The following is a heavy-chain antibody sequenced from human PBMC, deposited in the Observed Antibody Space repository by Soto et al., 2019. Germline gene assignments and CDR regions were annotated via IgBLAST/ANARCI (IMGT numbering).Heavy chain of an antibody. D-gene: IGHD5-18*01. CDR3: ANSEYSRYKNIDV. J-gene: IGHJ6*02. V-gene: IGHV3-30*18. CDR2: ISYDGSIK. CDR1: GFTFRGHA. Sequence: SXSLSFAARGFTFRGHAMHWVRQAPGRGLEWVALISYDGSIKNYADAVRGRFTISRDNSKNTLYLQMNSLRAEDTAVYYCANSEYSRYKNIDVWGQGTTVTGSS.